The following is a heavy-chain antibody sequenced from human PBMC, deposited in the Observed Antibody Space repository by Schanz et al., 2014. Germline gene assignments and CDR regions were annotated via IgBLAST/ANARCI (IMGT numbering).Heavy chain of an antibody. D-gene: IGHD5-18*01. Sequence: EVQLVESGGGLVQPGGSLRLSCSASGITFSSHSFNWVRQAPGKGLEWISYITYNGGTIYYADSVKGRFTMSRDNAKNSVFLQMNSLRAEDTAVYYCVRVSFADPRLYRGMDRDIDYWGQGTLVTVSS. CDR2: ITYNGGTI. CDR1: GITFSSHS. CDR3: VRVSFADPRLYRGMDRDIDY. J-gene: IGHJ4*02. V-gene: IGHV3-48*01.